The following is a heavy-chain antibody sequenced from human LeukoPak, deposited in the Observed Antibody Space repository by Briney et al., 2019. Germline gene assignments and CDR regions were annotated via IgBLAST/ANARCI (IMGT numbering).Heavy chain of an antibody. V-gene: IGHV3-23*01. CDR2: TSGSGDGT. D-gene: IGHD3-22*01. CDR1: GFTFSSYA. J-gene: IGHJ4*02. Sequence: GGSLRLSCAASGFTFSSYAMSWVRPAPGQGLEWVSATSGSGDGTFYADSVKGRFTISRDNSNNTLYLQMNSLRAEDTAIYYCATLRDFFDSSGQFDYWGQGTLVTVSS. CDR3: ATLRDFFDSSGQFDY.